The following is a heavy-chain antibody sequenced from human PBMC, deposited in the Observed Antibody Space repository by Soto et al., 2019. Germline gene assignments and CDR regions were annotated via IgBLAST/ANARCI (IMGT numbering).Heavy chain of an antibody. CDR3: ARLQSHYYYYGMDV. Sequence: TSETLSLTCTVSGGSISSYYWSWIRQPPGKGLEWIGYIYYSGSTNYNPSLKSRVTISVDTSKNQFSLKLSSVTAADTAVYYCARLQSHYYYYGMDVWGQGTTVTVSS. CDR2: IYYSGST. V-gene: IGHV4-59*08. CDR1: GGSISSYY. J-gene: IGHJ6*02.